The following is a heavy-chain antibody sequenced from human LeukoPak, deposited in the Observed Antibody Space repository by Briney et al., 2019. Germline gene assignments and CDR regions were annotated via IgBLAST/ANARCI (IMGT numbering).Heavy chain of an antibody. CDR2: ISNSGDNT. Sequence: GGSPRLSCAASGFSFSSYAMSWVRQAPGKGLEWVSAISNSGDNTYYADSVKGWFSISRDNSKNTVYLQMSSLRAEDTAVYYCATNWNLDSWGQGTLVTVSS. V-gene: IGHV3-23*01. CDR1: GFSFSSYA. D-gene: IGHD1-1*01. J-gene: IGHJ4*02. CDR3: ATNWNLDS.